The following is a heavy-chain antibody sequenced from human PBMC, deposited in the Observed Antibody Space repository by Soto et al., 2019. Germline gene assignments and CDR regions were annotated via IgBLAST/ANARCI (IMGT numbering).Heavy chain of an antibody. CDR2: IYYSGST. CDR1: GGSISSYY. CDR3: ARVWGGAFDI. D-gene: IGHD3-10*01. J-gene: IGHJ3*02. V-gene: IGHV4-59*01. Sequence: QVQLQESGPGLVKPSETLSLTCTVSGGSISSYYWSWIRQPPGKGLEWIGYIYYSGSTNYNPSLKRRVTLSVETSKNQFSLKLSFVPAADTAVYYCARVWGGAFDIWGQGTMVTVSS.